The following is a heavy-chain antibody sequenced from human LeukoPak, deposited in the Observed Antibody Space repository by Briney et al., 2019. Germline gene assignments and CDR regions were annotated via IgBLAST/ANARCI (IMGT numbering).Heavy chain of an antibody. D-gene: IGHD5-24*01. Sequence: SVKVSCKASGGTFSSYAISWVRQAPGQGLEWMGGIISIFGTANYAQKFQGRVTITTDESTSTAYMELSSLRSEDTAVYYCASPRGWLQLPFDYWGQGTLVTVSS. V-gene: IGHV1-69*05. CDR1: GGTFSSYA. CDR2: IISIFGTA. CDR3: ASPRGWLQLPFDY. J-gene: IGHJ4*02.